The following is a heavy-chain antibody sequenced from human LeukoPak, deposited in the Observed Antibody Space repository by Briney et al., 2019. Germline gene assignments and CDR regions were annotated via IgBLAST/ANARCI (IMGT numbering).Heavy chain of an antibody. J-gene: IGHJ4*02. CDR1: GYTFTGYY. CDR2: INHNSGGT. CDR3: ARDSDSGSFYFDY. Sequence: ASVKVSCKASGYTFTGYYMHWVRQAPGQGLEWMGWINHNSGGTNYAQKFQGRVTMTRDTSISTAYMELSRLRSDDTAVYYCARDSDSGSFYFDYWGQGTLVTVSS. V-gene: IGHV1-2*02. D-gene: IGHD1-26*01.